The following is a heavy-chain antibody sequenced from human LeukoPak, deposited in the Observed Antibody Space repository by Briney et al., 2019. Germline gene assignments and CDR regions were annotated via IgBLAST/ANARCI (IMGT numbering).Heavy chain of an antibody. CDR2: VDPEDGET. CDR3: ATAPVIASFDY. D-gene: IGHD3-22*01. V-gene: IGHV1-69-2*01. CDR1: GYTFTDYY. J-gene: IGHJ4*02. Sequence: GASVEVSCKVSGYTFTDYYMHWVQQAPGKGLEWMGLVDPEDGETIYAEKFQGRVTITADTSTDTAYMELSSLRSEDTAVYYCATAPVIASFDYWGQGTLVTVSS.